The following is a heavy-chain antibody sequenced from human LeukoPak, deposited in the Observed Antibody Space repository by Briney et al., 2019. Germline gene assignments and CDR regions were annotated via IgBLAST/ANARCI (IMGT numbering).Heavy chain of an antibody. CDR2: IWYDGSNK. CDR1: GFTFSSYG. D-gene: IGHD6-6*01. V-gene: IGHV3-33*01. CDR3: ARSGAYSSSSNYYYYMDV. Sequence: GRSLRLSCAASGFTFSSYGMHWVRQAPGKGLEWVAVIWYDGSNKYYADSVKGRFTISRDNSKNTLYLQMNSLRAEDTAVYYCARSGAYSSSSNYYYYMDVWGKGTTVTVSS. J-gene: IGHJ6*03.